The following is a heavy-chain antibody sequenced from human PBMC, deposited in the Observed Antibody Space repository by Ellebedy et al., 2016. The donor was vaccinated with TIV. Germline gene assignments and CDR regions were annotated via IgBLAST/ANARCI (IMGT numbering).Heavy chain of an antibody. CDR3: ARSTVRGKYYFDY. Sequence: AASVKVSCKASGYTFTTYHMHWVRQAPGQGLEWMGTINPSGGSTTYAQNYQGRVTVTRDTSTSNLYMELSSLRSEDTAVYYCARSTVRGKYYFDYWGQGTLVTVSS. J-gene: IGHJ4*02. V-gene: IGHV1-46*01. D-gene: IGHD3-10*01. CDR2: INPSGGST. CDR1: GYTFTTYH.